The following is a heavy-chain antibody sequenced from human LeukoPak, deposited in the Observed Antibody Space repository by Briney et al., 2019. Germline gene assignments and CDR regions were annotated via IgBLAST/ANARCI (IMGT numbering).Heavy chain of an antibody. Sequence: GGSLRLSCAASGFTFSNAWMSWVRQAPGKGLEWVGRIKSKTDGGTTDYAATVKGRFTISRDDSKNTLYLQMNSLKTEDTAVYYCTTVLGNYYDSSGYLVRGAFDIWGQGTMVTVSS. V-gene: IGHV3-15*01. J-gene: IGHJ3*02. D-gene: IGHD3-22*01. CDR2: IKSKTDGGTT. CDR1: GFTFSNAW. CDR3: TTVLGNYYDSSGYLVRGAFDI.